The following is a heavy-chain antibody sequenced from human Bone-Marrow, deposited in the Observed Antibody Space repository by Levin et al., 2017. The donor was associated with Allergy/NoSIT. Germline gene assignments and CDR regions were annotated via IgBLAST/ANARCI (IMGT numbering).Heavy chain of an antibody. CDR2: ISSSGTDI. D-gene: IGHD6-6*01. CDR3: VGLAPRLSYFDY. J-gene: IGHJ4*02. V-gene: IGHV3-11*01. CDR1: EFTFGAYY. Sequence: GGSLRLSCAASEFTFGAYYMSWIRQAPGKGLEWLSYISSSGTDIRYAESVKGRFTISRDNANNSVYLQMNSLRAEDTAVYSCVGLAPRLSYFDYWGQGALVTVSS.